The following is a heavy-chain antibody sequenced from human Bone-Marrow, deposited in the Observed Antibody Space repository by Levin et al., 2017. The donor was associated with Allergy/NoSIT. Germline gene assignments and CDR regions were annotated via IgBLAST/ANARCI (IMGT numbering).Heavy chain of an antibody. CDR2: IIPIFGTA. CDR3: ARGSGIVVVPAANPHYYYYGMDV. Sequence: SVKVSCKASGGTFSSYAISWVRQAPGQGLEWMGGIIPIFGTANYAQKFQGRVTITADESTSTAYMELSSLRSEDTAVYYCARGSGIVVVPAANPHYYYYGMDVWGQGTTVTVSS. CDR1: GGTFSSYA. D-gene: IGHD2-2*01. J-gene: IGHJ6*02. V-gene: IGHV1-69*13.